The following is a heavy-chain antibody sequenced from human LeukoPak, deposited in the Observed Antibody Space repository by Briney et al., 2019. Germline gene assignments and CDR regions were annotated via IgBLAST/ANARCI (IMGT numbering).Heavy chain of an antibody. CDR2: ISAYNGNT. CDR1: GYTFTSYA. CDR3: ASNSISSYYYGMDV. J-gene: IGHJ6*02. D-gene: IGHD4-11*01. V-gene: IGHV1-18*01. Sequence: GASVKVSCKASGYTFTSYAMHWVRQAPGQRLEWMGWISAYNGNTNYAQKLQGRVTMTTDTSTSTAYMELRSLRSDDTAVYYCASNSISSYYYGMDVWGQGTTVTVSS.